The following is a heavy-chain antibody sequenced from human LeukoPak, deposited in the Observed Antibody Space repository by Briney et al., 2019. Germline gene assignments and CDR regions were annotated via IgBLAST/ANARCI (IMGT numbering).Heavy chain of an antibody. V-gene: IGHV3-48*04. J-gene: IGHJ4*02. CDR3: AKDAIAARPPY. CDR1: GFSFSDYS. D-gene: IGHD6-6*01. CDR2: ITSNSRTI. Sequence: GGSLRLSCVASGFSFSDYSINWVRQAPGKGLEWVSYITSNSRTIYYADSVKGRFTVSRDNAKNSLFLQMNNLRAEDTAVYYCAKDAIAARPPYWGQGTLVTVSS.